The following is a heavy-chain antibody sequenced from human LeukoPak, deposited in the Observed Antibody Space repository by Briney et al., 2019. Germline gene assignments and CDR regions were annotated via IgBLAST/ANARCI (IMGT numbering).Heavy chain of an antibody. J-gene: IGHJ6*04. D-gene: IGHD1-26*01. CDR2: IHASGST. Sequence: SETLSLTCTVSGASISTYYWSWFRQPAGTGLEWIGRIHASGSTYYNPSLKSRVSMSIDLSKNQFSLSPNSVTAADTAVFYCARDIGSRIWGKGTTVIVSS. CDR3: ARDIGSRI. CDR1: GASISTYY. V-gene: IGHV4-4*07.